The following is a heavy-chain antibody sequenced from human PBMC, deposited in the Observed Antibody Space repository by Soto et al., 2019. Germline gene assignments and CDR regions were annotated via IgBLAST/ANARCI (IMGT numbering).Heavy chain of an antibody. CDR2: IYYSGST. V-gene: IGHV4-59*01. CDR3: ARGRARWYTYIPDAFDI. CDR1: GGSISSYS. D-gene: IGHD6-13*01. J-gene: IGHJ3*02. Sequence: KPSETLSLTCNVSGGSISSYSWSWIRQPPGKGLEWIGYIYYSGSTNYNPSLKSRVTISVDPSKNQFYLKLSSVTAADTAVYYCARGRARWYTYIPDAFDISGQGTVVTVSS.